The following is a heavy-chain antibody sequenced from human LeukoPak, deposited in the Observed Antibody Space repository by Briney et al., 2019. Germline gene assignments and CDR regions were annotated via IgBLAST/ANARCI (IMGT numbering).Heavy chain of an antibody. CDR2: ISGSSSYI. J-gene: IGHJ4*02. Sequence: PGGSLRLSCAASGFTFSSYSMNWVRQAPGKGLEWVSSISGSSSYIYYADSLKGRFTISRDNAKNSLYLQMNSLRAEDTAVYYCARDAGSKYSSSWFDYWGQGTLVTVSS. CDR1: GFTFSSYS. CDR3: ARDAGSKYSSSWFDY. V-gene: IGHV3-21*01. D-gene: IGHD6-13*01.